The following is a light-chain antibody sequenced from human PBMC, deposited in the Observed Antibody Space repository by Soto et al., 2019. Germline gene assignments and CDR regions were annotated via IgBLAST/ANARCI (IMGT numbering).Light chain of an antibody. V-gene: IGKV1-27*01. CDR3: QNYNSAPRT. J-gene: IGKJ1*01. CDR2: AAS. CDR1: QGINNY. Sequence: IQVTQSPSSLAASVGDRVTITFRASQGINNYLAWYQQRPGKVPKLLIYAASTLQSGVPSRFRGSRSGTDFTLTISSLQPEDVATYYCQNYNSAPRTFGQGTKVEIK.